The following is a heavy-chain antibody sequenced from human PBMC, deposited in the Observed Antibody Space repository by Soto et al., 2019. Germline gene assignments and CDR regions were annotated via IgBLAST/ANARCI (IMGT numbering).Heavy chain of an antibody. CDR1: GGTFSSYA. Sequence: QVQLVQSGAEVKKPGSSVKVSCKASGGTFSSYAISWVRQAPGQGLEWMGGVIPIFGPADYAQKFQGRVTITAHESTSAAYMELSSLRSEDTAVYYCARDGGVYDYSPFDYWGQGTLVTVSS. D-gene: IGHD4-4*01. V-gene: IGHV1-69*12. CDR2: VIPIFGPA. CDR3: ARDGGVYDYSPFDY. J-gene: IGHJ4*02.